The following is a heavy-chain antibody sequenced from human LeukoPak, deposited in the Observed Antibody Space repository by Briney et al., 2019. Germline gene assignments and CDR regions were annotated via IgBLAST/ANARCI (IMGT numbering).Heavy chain of an antibody. Sequence: PGGSLRLSCAASGFTISSYGMNWVRQAPRKGLEWVSVIFGSGDSTNYADSVKGRFTISRGRSKNTLYLEMHSLRADDTAVYYCAKDQKPDSGYDIDYWGQGTLVTVSS. CDR2: IFGSGDST. V-gene: IGHV3-23*01. D-gene: IGHD5-12*01. CDR3: AKDQKPDSGYDIDY. CDR1: GFTISSYG. J-gene: IGHJ4*02.